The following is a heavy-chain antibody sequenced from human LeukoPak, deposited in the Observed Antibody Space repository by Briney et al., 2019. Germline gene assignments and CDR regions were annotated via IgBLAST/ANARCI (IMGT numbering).Heavy chain of an antibody. CDR2: IYSGGST. D-gene: IGHD6-13*01. J-gene: IGHJ4*02. CDR1: GFTVSSNY. CDR3: AKKGGSIAAAVDY. Sequence: GGSLRLSCAASGFTVSSNYMSWVRQAPGKGLEWVSVIYSGGSTYYADSVKGRFTISRDNSKNTLYLQMNSLRAEDTAVYYCAKKGGSIAAAVDYWGQGTLVTVSS. V-gene: IGHV3-66*02.